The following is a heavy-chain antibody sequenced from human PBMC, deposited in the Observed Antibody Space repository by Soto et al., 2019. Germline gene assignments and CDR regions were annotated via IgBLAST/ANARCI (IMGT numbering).Heavy chain of an antibody. CDR2: IYSGGST. CDR3: ARAGSYYDFWSGSREYFDY. D-gene: IGHD3-3*01. J-gene: IGHJ4*02. CDR1: GFTVSSNY. Sequence: GSLRLSCAASGFTVSSNYMSWVRQAPGKGLEWVSVIYSGGSTYYADSVKGRFTISRDNSKNTLYLQMNSLRAEDTAVYYCARAGSYYDFWSGSREYFDYWGQGTLVTVSS. V-gene: IGHV3-53*01.